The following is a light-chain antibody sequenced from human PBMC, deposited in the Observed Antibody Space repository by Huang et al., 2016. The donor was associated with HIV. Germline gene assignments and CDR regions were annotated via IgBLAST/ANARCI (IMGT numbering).Light chain of an antibody. J-gene: IGKJ2*01. CDR1: QSIRNRY. CDR2: EAS. CDR3: QQYGSSSYT. V-gene: IGKV3D-20*01. Sequence: EIVLTQSPATLSLSPGERATLSCRATQSIRNRYLAWFQQKPGLAPRLLIYEASNRATGIPDRCSGGGSGTDFTLTISRLEPEDFAVYYCQQYGSSSYTFGQGTKLELK.